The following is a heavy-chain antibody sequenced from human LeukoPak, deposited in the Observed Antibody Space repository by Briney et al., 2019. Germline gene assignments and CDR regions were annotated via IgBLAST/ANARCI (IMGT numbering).Heavy chain of an antibody. CDR1: GGSFSGYY. Sequence: PSETLSLTCAVYGGSFSGYYWSWLRQPPGKGLEWIGEINHSGSTNYNPSLKSRVTISVDTSKNQFSLKLSSVTAADTAVYYCARSGKDRGYSYGYGDGTTWFDPWGQGTLVTVSS. CDR2: INHSGST. J-gene: IGHJ5*02. CDR3: ARSGKDRGYSYGYGDGTTWFDP. V-gene: IGHV4-34*01. D-gene: IGHD5-18*01.